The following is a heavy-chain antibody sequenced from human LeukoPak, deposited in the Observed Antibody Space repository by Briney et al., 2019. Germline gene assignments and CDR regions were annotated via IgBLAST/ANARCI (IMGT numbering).Heavy chain of an antibody. J-gene: IGHJ4*02. CDR2: ISASSSYI. Sequence: GGSLRLSCAASGFTFSSYRMNWVRQAPGKGLEWVSYISASSSYIYYADSVKGRFTISRDNANNSLYLQMNSLRAEDTAVYYCAKGFTTAAGTVPFDYWGQGTLVTVSS. CDR3: AKGFTTAAGTVPFDY. CDR1: GFTFSSYR. V-gene: IGHV3-21*04. D-gene: IGHD6-13*01.